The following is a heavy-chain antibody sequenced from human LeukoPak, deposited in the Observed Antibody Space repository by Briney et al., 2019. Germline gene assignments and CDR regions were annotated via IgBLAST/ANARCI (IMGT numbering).Heavy chain of an antibody. V-gene: IGHV4-59*08. Sequence: SETLSLTCTVSGGSISSGFWSWIRQPPGKGLEWIGYIYYSGSTNYNPSLKSRVTISIDTSKSQFSLKLSSVTAADTAVYYCAKQAYCSGSSCNPFDYWGQGTLVTVSS. D-gene: IGHD2-15*01. CDR1: GGSISSGF. CDR2: IYYSGST. J-gene: IGHJ4*02. CDR3: AKQAYCSGSSCNPFDY.